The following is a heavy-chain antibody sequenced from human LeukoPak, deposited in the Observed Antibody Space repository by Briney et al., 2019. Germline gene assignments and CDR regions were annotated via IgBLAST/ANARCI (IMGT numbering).Heavy chain of an antibody. J-gene: IGHJ5*02. V-gene: IGHV1-46*01. CDR2: INPTGTGT. D-gene: IGHD3-10*01. CDR3: ARDNSVGDIAWWFDP. Sequence: ASVKVSCKASGGTFSSYAISWVRQAPGQGLEWIGLINPTGTGTLYAQKFQGRVTMTRDMSTSTDYKELSSLRSEDTAVYYCARDNSVGDIAWWFDPWGQGTLVTVSS. CDR1: GGTFSSYA.